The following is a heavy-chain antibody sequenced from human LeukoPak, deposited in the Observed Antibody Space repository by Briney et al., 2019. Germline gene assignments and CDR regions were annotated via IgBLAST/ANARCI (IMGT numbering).Heavy chain of an antibody. Sequence: PGGSLRLSCAASGFTFSSYSMNWVRQAPGKGLEWVSSISSSSSYIYYADSVKGRFTISRDNAKNSLYLQMNSLRAEDTAVYYCARVAVPAAFLGPFQHWGQGTLVTFSS. CDR3: ARVAVPAAFLGPFQH. V-gene: IGHV3-21*01. CDR2: ISSSSSYI. D-gene: IGHD2-2*01. CDR1: GFTFSSYS. J-gene: IGHJ1*01.